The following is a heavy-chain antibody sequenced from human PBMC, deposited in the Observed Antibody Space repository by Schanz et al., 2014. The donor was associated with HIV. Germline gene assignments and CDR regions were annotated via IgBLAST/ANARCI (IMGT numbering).Heavy chain of an antibody. D-gene: IGHD3-10*01. V-gene: IGHV3-9*01. J-gene: IGHJ6*04. CDR3: ARDMGLLWFGESPGDLRGGMDV. CDR1: GFTFDDYA. CDR2: ISWNSGSI. Sequence: EVQLVESGGGLVQPGRSLRLSCVASGFTFDDYAMHWVRQAPGKGLEWVSGISWNSGSIGYVDSVKGRFTISRDNARNSLYLQMNSLRPEDTALYYCARDMGLLWFGESPGDLRGGMDVWGEGTTVTVSS.